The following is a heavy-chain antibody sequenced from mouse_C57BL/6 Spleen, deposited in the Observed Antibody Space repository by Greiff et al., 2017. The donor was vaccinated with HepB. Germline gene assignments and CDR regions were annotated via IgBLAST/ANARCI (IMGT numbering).Heavy chain of an antibody. D-gene: IGHD1-1*01. CDR2: INPYNGGT. J-gene: IGHJ4*01. V-gene: IGHV1-19*01. CDR3: ARRSIKHYAMDY. Sequence: EVKLVESGPVLVKPGASVKMSCKASGYTFTDYYMNWVKQSHGKSLEWIGVINPYNGGTSYNQKFKGKATLTVDKSSSTAYMELNSLTSEDSAVYYCARRSIKHYAMDYWGQGTSVTVSS. CDR1: GYTFTDYY.